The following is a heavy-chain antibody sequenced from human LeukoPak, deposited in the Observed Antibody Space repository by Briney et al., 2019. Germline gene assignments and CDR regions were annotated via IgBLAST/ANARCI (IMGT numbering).Heavy chain of an antibody. CDR3: ARPLSKPDYYYYMDV. V-gene: IGHV3-11*01. D-gene: IGHD3-9*01. CDR2: ISSSGSTI. Sequence: LSLTCTVSGGSISSYYWSWIRQPPGKGLEWVSYISSSGSTIYYADSVKGRFTISRDNAKNSLYLQMNSLRAEDTAVYYCARPLSKPDYYYYMDVWGKGTTVTISS. CDR1: GGSISSYY. J-gene: IGHJ6*03.